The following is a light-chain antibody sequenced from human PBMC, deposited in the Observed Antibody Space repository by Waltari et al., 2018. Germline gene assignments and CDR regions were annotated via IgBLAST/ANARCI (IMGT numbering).Light chain of an antibody. J-gene: IGLJ1*01. CDR2: DVS. Sequence: QSALTQPASVSGSPGQPITISCTGTRSDVGGYNYVYWYQQHPGKAPKLMIYDVSNRPSGVSTPVSGSNSGHTASLTISGLHAQDEADYYCSSYTSSSTLYVFGTGTKVTVL. V-gene: IGLV2-14*03. CDR3: SSYTSSSTLYV. CDR1: RSDVGGYNY.